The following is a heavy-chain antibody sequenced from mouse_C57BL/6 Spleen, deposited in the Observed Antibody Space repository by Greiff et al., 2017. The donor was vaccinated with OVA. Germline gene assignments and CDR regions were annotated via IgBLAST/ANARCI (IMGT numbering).Heavy chain of an antibody. Sequence: QVQLQQPGAELVKPGASVKMSCKASGYTFTSYWITWVQQTPGQGLEWIGDIYPGSGSINYTEKFKSKVTLTVDTSSSTAYMHLSSLTSEAAAVYYCARRCYDSSLDYWGQGTTLTVSS. V-gene: IGHV1-55*01. CDR2: IYPGSGSI. D-gene: IGHD1-1*01. CDR1: GYTFTSYW. J-gene: IGHJ2*01. CDR3: ARRCYDSSLDY.